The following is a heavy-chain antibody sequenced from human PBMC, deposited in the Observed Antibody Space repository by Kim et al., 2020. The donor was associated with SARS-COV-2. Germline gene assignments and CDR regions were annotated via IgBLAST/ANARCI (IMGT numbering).Heavy chain of an antibody. V-gene: IGHV4-34*01. CDR3: ARGRGGTTVVTLGLGYYYDYGMDV. CDR1: GGSFSGYY. J-gene: IGHJ6*02. D-gene: IGHD4-17*01. Sequence: SETLSLTCAVYGGSFSGYYWSWIRQPPGKGLEWIGEINHSGSTNYNPSLKSRVTISVDTSKNQFSLKLSSVTAADPAVYYCARGRGGTTVVTLGLGYYYDYGMDVWGQGTTVTVSS. CDR2: INHSGST.